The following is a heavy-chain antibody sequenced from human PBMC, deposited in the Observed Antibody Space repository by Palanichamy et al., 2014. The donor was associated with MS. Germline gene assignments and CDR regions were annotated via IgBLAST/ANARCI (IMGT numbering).Heavy chain of an antibody. J-gene: IGHJ6*02. CDR3: ARAQYQMFWDYSHYGMDV. D-gene: IGHD2-2*01. CDR2: IVPKTGDT. CDR1: GYTFTDYY. Sequence: QVQLVQSGAEVKKPGASVKVSCKASGYTFTDYYMYWVRQAPGQGLEWMGWIVPKTGDTNYAQKFQGRVTMTRDTSISTVYMELRRLRSDDTAVYYCARAQYQMFWDYSHYGMDVWGQGTTVTVSS. V-gene: IGHV1-2*02.